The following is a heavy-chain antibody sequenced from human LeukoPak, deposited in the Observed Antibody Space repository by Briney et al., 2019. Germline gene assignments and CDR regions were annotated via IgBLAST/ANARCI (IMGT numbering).Heavy chain of an antibody. J-gene: IGHJ4*02. V-gene: IGHV1-2*02. CDR3: ARGREGHFDS. Sequence: ASVKVSCKASGGTFSSYAISWVRQAPGQGLEWMGWINPNSGGTNYAQKFQGRVTMTRDTSISTAYMELTRLRSDDTAVYYCARGREGHFDSWGQGTLVTVSS. CDR1: GGTFSSYA. CDR2: INPNSGGT.